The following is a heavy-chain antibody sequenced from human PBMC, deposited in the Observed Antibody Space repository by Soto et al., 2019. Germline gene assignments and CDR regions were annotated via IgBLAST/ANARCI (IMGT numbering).Heavy chain of an antibody. CDR2: IYYSGST. J-gene: IGHJ4*02. D-gene: IGHD5-18*01. CDR3: ARRGIQLRDLPFDY. CDR1: GGSISSSSYY. V-gene: IGHV4-39*01. Sequence: QLQLQESGPGLVKPSETLSLTCTVSGGSISSSSYYWGWIRQPPGKGLEWIGSIYYSGSTYYNPSLKSRVTISVDTSKNQFSLKLSSVTAADTAVYYCARRGIQLRDLPFDYWGQGTLVTVSS.